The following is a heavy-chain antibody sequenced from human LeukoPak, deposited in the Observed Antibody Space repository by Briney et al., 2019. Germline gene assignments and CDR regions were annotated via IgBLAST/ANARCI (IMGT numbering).Heavy chain of an antibody. CDR3: ARDHNYAFDN. V-gene: IGHV3-11*05. J-gene: IGHJ4*02. Sequence: GGSLRLSCAPSGFPFSAYSMNWVRQAPGKGLEWISYIGISSGNTKYADSVKGRFTISGNNAKNSLYLQMNSLQVEGTAIYYCARDHNYAFDNWGQGTLVTVSS. D-gene: IGHD1-1*01. CDR1: GFPFSAYS. CDR2: IGISSGNT.